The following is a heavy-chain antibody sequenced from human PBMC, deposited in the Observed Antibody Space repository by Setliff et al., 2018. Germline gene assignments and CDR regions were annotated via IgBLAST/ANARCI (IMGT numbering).Heavy chain of an antibody. D-gene: IGHD2-2*01. Sequence: PGGSLRLSCAASGFTFSSYAMSWVRQAPGKGLEGVSAISGSGGSTYYADSVKGRFTISRDNSKNTLYLQMNSLRAEDTAVYYCAKAIAPIVVVPAAMLEAYWGQGTLVTV. CDR2: ISGSGGST. V-gene: IGHV3-23*01. CDR1: GFTFSSYA. CDR3: AKAIAPIVVVPAAMLEAY. J-gene: IGHJ4*02.